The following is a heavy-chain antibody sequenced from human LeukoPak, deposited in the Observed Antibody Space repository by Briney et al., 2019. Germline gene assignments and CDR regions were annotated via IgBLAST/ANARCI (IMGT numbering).Heavy chain of an antibody. V-gene: IGHV1-2*02. D-gene: IGHD3-10*01. J-gene: IGHJ4*02. CDR2: INPNSGGT. CDR1: GYTFTGYY. CDR3: ARDLVGYYGSGSYPSDY. Sequence: GASVKVSCKASGYTFTGYYMHWVRQAPGQGLAWMGWINPNSGGTNYAQKFQGRVTITRDTTISTAYMELSRLRSDDTAVYYCARDLVGYYGSGSYPSDYWGQGTLVTVSS.